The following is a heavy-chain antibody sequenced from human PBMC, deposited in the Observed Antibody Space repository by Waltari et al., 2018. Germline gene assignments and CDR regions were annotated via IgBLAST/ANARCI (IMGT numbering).Heavy chain of an antibody. Sequence: WGSWVRQTPEKGLEWIGQIHRSGKTNYNPSLESRVTVSMDTSNSQLSLRVTSATAADTAVYFCARDRGRGLYLDSWGQGTRVTVSP. CDR2: IHRSGKT. D-gene: IGHD2-15*01. CDR1: W. CDR3: ARDRGRGLYLDS. V-gene: IGHV4-4*01. J-gene: IGHJ4*02.